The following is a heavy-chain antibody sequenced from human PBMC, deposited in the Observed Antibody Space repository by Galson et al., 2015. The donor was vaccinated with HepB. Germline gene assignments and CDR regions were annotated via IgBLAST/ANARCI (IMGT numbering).Heavy chain of an antibody. CDR3: ARPPKGSGWYGYFDY. J-gene: IGHJ4*02. V-gene: IGHV4-39*01. D-gene: IGHD6-19*01. CDR2: IYYSGST. Sequence: LTCTVSGGSISSSSYYWGWIRQPPGKGLEWIGSIYYSGSTYYNPSLKSRVTISVDTSKNQFSLKLSSVTAADTAVYYCARPPKGSGWYGYFDYWGQGTLVTVSS. CDR1: GGSISSSSYY.